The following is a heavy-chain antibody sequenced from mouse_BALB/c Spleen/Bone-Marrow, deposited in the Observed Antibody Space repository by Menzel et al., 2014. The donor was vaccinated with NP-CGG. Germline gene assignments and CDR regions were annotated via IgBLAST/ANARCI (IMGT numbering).Heavy chain of an antibody. CDR3: AREARTAACLPN. J-gene: IGHJ3*01. CDR1: GYTFTSYT. D-gene: IGHD4-1*01. Sequence: QVQLQQSGAELARPGASVKMSCKASGYTFTSYTIQWVKRRPGQGLEWVGYIVPSSGYTEYNQKFKDKTTLTADKSSSTAYMQLSSLTSADSAVYYCAREARTAACLPNWGHGTLLTLAA. V-gene: IGHV1-4*02. CDR2: IVPSSGYT.